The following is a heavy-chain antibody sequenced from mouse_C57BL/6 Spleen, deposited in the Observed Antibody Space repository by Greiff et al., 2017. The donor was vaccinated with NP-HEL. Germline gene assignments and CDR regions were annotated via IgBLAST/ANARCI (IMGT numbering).Heavy chain of an antibody. V-gene: IGHV5-6-3*01. D-gene: IGHD5-1-1*01. CDR2: INSNGGRT. CDR1: GFTFSSYG. CDR3: AIMARKIN. J-gene: IGHJ2*01. Sequence: EVQGVESGGGLVQPGGSLKLSCAASGFTFSSYGMSWVRQTPDKRLELVATINSNGGRTYYPDSVKGRFTISRDNAKNTLDLQMSSLKSEDTAMDYWAIMARKINWGQGTTLTVSS.